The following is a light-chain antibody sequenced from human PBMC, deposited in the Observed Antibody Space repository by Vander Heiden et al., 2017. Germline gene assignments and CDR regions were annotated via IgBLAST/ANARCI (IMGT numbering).Light chain of an antibody. CDR2: DAS. J-gene: IGKJ3*01. CDR3: QQRTNRPPIFT. V-gene: IGKV3-11*01. Sequence: EIVLTQSPATLSLSPGERATLPCRASQSVSSYLAWYQQKPSQAPGLLIYDASNRATGSPARFSGSGSGTDFTLTITSREPEDFAVYYCQQRTNRPPIFTFGHGTKVDIK. CDR1: QSVSSY.